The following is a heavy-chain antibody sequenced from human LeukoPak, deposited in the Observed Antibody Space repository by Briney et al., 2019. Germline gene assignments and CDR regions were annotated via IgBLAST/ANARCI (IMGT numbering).Heavy chain of an antibody. CDR2: INHSGST. J-gene: IGHJ4*02. V-gene: IGHV4-34*01. D-gene: IGHD3-10*01. CDR3: ARGGAVRGVIPYYFDY. CDR1: GGSLSGYY. Sequence: SETLSLTCAVYGGSLSGYYWSWIRQPPGKGLEWIGEINHSGSTNYNPSLKSRVTISIDTSKNQFSLKLSSVTAADTAVYYCARGGAVRGVIPYYFDYWGQGTLVTVSS.